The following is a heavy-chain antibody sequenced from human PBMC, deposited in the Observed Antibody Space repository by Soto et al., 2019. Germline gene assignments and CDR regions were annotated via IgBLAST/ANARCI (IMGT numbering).Heavy chain of an antibody. CDR3: AKHDFWTLYNTGLDS. Sequence: GGSLRLSCSASGFTFTSYAISWVRQAPGKGLEWVSGISVSGGDTKSADSVKGRFTISRDNFKNMLYLQMNSLRAEDTAVYYCAKHDFWTLYNTGLDSWGQGTLVTVSS. J-gene: IGHJ4*02. V-gene: IGHV3-23*01. CDR1: GFTFTSYA. D-gene: IGHD3-3*01. CDR2: ISVSGGDT.